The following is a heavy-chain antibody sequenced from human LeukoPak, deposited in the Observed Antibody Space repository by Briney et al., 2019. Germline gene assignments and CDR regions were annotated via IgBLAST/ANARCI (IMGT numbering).Heavy chain of an antibody. V-gene: IGHV4-59*01. J-gene: IGHJ5*02. Sequence: MSSETLSLTCIVAGGSISSYYWIWIRQPPGKGLEWIGHISHSGSTNYNPSLQSRVTISVDTSKKQFSLRLNSVTAADTALYYCARGYDSGIYGWSDPWGQGTLVTVSS. D-gene: IGHD3-10*01. CDR1: GGSISSYY. CDR2: ISHSGST. CDR3: ARGYDSGIYGWSDP.